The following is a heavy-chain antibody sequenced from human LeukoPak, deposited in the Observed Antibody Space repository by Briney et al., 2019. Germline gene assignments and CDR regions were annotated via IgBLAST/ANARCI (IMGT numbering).Heavy chain of an antibody. CDR1: GGSISSSSYY. J-gene: IGHJ5*02. Sequence: TSETLSLTCTVSGGSISSSSYYWGWIRQPPGKGLEWIGSIYYSGSTYYTPSLKSPVTISVDTSKNQFSLKLSSVTAADTAVYYCARAYYDFWSGYYEPEYNWFDPWGQGTLVTVSS. V-gene: IGHV4-39*01. CDR3: ARAYYDFWSGYYEPEYNWFDP. D-gene: IGHD3-3*01. CDR2: IYYSGST.